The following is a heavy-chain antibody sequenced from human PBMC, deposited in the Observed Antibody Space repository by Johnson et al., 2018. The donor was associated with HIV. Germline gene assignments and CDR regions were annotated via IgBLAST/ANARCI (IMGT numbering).Heavy chain of an antibody. D-gene: IGHD6-19*01. Sequence: SGFIFSGYWMNWVRQAPGKGLEWVAVISYDGSNKHYADSVKGPFTISRDKCIHALCLLMNSLRAEDTAVYYCARDWGLYSSGWYVDAFDIWGQGTMVTVSS. CDR2: ISYDGSNK. V-gene: IGHV3-30*03. CDR3: ARDWGLYSSGWYVDAFDI. CDR1: GFIFSGYW. J-gene: IGHJ3*02.